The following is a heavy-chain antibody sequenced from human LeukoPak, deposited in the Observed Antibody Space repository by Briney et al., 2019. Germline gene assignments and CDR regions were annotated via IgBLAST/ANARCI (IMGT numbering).Heavy chain of an antibody. CDR2: IIPIFGTA. J-gene: IGHJ4*02. D-gene: IGHD6-13*01. V-gene: IGHV1-69*05. CDR1: GGTFSSYA. CDR3: ARDQRSSSWYGSFDY. Sequence: SVKVSCKASGGTFSSYAISWVRQAPGQGLEWMGRIIPIFGTANYAQKFQGRVAITTDESTSTAYMELSSLRSEDTAVYYCARDQRSSSWYGSFDYWGQGTLVTVSS.